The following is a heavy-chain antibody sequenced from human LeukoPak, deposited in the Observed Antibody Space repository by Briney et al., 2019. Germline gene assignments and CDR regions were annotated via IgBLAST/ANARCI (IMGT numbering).Heavy chain of an antibody. CDR3: AAAGTRSEYYFDY. J-gene: IGHJ4*02. Sequence: SGGSLRLSCAASGFTFSSYWMHWVRQAPGKGLVWVSRINTDGSSTSYADSVKGRFTISRDNAKNTLYLQMNSLRAEDTAVYYCAAAGTRSEYYFDYWGQGTLVTVSS. D-gene: IGHD6-13*01. CDR1: GFTFSSYW. V-gene: IGHV3-74*01. CDR2: INTDGSST.